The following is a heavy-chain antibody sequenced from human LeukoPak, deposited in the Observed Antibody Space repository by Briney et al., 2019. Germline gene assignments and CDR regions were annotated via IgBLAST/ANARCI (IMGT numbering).Heavy chain of an antibody. Sequence: PSETLSLTCTVSGYSLSSGYYWGWIRPPPGKGLEGIGYIYYSGSTNYNPSLKSRVTISVDTSKNQFSLKLNSVIAADTAMYYCARAVRDGGVILPWFDPWGQGTLVTVSS. CDR1: GYSLSSGYY. CDR2: IYYSGST. D-gene: IGHD3-16*01. CDR3: ARAVRDGGVILPWFDP. J-gene: IGHJ5*02. V-gene: IGHV4-61*01.